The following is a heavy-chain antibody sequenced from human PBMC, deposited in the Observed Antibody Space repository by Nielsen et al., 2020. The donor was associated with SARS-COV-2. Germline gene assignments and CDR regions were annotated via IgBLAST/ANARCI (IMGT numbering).Heavy chain of an antibody. V-gene: IGHV1-18*04. D-gene: IGHD2-21*01. Sequence: ASVKVSCKASGYTFTGYYMHWVRQAPGQGLEWMGWISAYNGNTNYAQKLQGRVTMTTDTSTSTAYMELRSLRSDDTAVYYCARDRRILRDYWGQGTLVTVSS. CDR1: GYTFTGYY. CDR3: ARDRRILRDY. J-gene: IGHJ4*02. CDR2: ISAYNGNT.